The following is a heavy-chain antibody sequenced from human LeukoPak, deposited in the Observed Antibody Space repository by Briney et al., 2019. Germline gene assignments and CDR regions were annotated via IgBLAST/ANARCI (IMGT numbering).Heavy chain of an antibody. CDR2: ISWNSGSI. J-gene: IGHJ4*02. D-gene: IGHD3-22*01. Sequence: PGGSLRLSCAASGFTFDDYAMHWVRQAPGKGLEWVSGISWNSGSIGYADSVKGRFTISRDNAKNSLYLQMNSLGAEDTALYYCARTGDYYDSSGYDPGPFDYWGQGTLVTVSS. CDR3: ARTGDYYDSSGYDPGPFDY. CDR1: GFTFDDYA. V-gene: IGHV3-9*01.